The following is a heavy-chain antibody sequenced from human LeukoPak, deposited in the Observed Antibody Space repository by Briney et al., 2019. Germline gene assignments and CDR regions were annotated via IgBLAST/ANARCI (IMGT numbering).Heavy chain of an antibody. CDR2: INHSGST. D-gene: IGHD4-17*01. J-gene: IGHJ4*02. V-gene: IGHV4-34*01. CDR3: AGRTTVVTPPPNR. CDR1: GGSFSGYY. Sequence: PSETPSLTCAVYGGSFSGYYWSWIRQPPGKGLEWIGEINHSGSTNYNPSLKSRVTISVDTSKNQFSLKLSSVTAADTAVYYCAGRTTVVTPPPNRWGQGTLVTVSS.